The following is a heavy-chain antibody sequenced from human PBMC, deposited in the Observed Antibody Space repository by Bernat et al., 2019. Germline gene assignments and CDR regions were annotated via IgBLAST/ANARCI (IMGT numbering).Heavy chain of an antibody. J-gene: IGHJ4*02. CDR1: GVSISSGSYH. V-gene: IGHV4-39*01. CDR2: VYYSGST. CDR3: ARRKHHDY. Sequence: QLQLQESGPGLVKPSETLSLTCTVSGVSISSGSYHWGWIRQPPGKGLEWIGSVYYSGSTYYNPSLKSRVTISVDTSKNQFSLKLSSVTAADTAVYYCARRKHHDYWGQGTLVTVSS.